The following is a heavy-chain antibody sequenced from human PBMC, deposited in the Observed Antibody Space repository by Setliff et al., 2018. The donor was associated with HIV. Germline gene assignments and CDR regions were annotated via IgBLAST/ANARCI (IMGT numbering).Heavy chain of an antibody. V-gene: IGHV1-8*03. Sequence: GASVKVSCKASGYTFTSYDIHWLRQATGQGLEWMGWMNPNSGNTGYAQKFQGRVTITRDTSASTAYMELSSLRSEDTAVYYCARDRFGDPYYYYYMDVWGKGTTVTVSS. CDR2: MNPNSGNT. CDR1: GYTFTSYD. J-gene: IGHJ6*03. CDR3: ARDRFGDPYYYYYMDV. D-gene: IGHD3-16*01.